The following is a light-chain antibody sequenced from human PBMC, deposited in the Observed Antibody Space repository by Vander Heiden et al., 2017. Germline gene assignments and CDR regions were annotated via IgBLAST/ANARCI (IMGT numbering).Light chain of an antibody. J-gene: IGLJ3*02. CDR2: SNN. V-gene: IGLV1-44*01. CDR1: SSNIGSRT. CDR3: SAWDNSLNAWV. Sequence: SVLTQPPSASGTPGQRVTISCSGSSSNIGSRTVNWYQHLPGTAPKLLIYSNNQRPSGVPDRISASKSGTSASLAVSGLQSEDEADYYCSAWDNSLNAWVFGGGTKLTVL.